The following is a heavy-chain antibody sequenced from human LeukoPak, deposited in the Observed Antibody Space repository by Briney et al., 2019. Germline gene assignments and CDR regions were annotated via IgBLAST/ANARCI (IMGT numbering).Heavy chain of an antibody. Sequence: SETLSLTCDVSGGSVTSTNWWTWVRQPPGKGLEWIGEVHLDGRTNYNPSLKSRLIMSVDLPENHISLKLTSVTAADTAVYYCARGVMIVVVPNYGMDVWGQGTTVTVSS. CDR1: GGSVTSTNW. CDR2: VHLDGRT. D-gene: IGHD3-22*01. V-gene: IGHV4-4*02. CDR3: ARGVMIVVVPNYGMDV. J-gene: IGHJ6*02.